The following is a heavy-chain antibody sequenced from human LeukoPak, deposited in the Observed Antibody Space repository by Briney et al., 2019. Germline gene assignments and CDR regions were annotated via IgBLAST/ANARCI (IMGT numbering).Heavy chain of an antibody. D-gene: IGHD6-19*01. CDR3: ARGYFWVIAVAGYYFDY. CDR1: GDSLSSYY. CDR2: INRSGST. Sequence: SETLSRTCTVSGDSLSSYYWSWIRQPPGKGLEWIGDINRSGSTNHNPSLRSRVTISVDTSKNQFSLKLSSVTAADTAVYYCARGYFWVIAVAGYYFDYWGQGTLVTVSS. V-gene: IGHV4-59*01. J-gene: IGHJ4*02.